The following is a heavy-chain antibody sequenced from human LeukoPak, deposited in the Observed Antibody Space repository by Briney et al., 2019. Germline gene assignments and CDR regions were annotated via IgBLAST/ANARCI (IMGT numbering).Heavy chain of an antibody. CDR1: GFTFSSYA. Sequence: GGSLRLSCAASGFTFSSYAMHWVRQAPGKGLEWVSAISGSGGSTYYADSVKGRFTISRDNSKNTLYLQMNSLRAEDTAVYYCAKDTWLYCSSTSCYPDYWGQGTLVTVSS. CDR3: AKDTWLYCSSTSCYPDY. V-gene: IGHV3-23*01. CDR2: ISGSGGST. J-gene: IGHJ4*02. D-gene: IGHD2-2*01.